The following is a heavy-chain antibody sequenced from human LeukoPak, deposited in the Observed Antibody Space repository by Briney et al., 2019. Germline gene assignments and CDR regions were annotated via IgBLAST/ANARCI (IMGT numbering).Heavy chain of an antibody. D-gene: IGHD3-22*01. Sequence: TGGSLRLSCAASGLTFSGSAMHWVRQASGKGLEWVGRIRSKANSYATEYAASVKGRFTISRDDSKNTAYLQLNSLKTEGTAVYYCTSDYYDSRWFDPWGQGTLVTVSS. CDR2: IRSKANSYAT. V-gene: IGHV3-73*01. CDR3: TSDYYDSRWFDP. CDR1: GLTFSGSA. J-gene: IGHJ5*02.